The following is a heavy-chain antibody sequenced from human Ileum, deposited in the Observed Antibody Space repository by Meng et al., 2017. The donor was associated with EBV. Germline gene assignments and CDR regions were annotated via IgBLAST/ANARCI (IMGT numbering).Heavy chain of an antibody. V-gene: IGHV1-2*04. D-gene: IGHD3-16*01. CDR1: GYTFTGYD. CDR2: INPNSGGT. J-gene: IGHJ4*01. Sequence: QVQLVQSGAAVKKPGASVKVSCKASGYTFTGYDMHWVRQAPGQGLEWMGWINPNSGGTNCAQKFQGWVTMTRDTSISTAYMEVSSLRSADTAVYYCARASRVLGGFDYWGHRPLVTVSS. CDR3: ARASRVLGGFDY.